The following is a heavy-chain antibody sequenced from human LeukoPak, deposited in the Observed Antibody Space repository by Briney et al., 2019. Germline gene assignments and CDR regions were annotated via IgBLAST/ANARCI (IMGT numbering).Heavy chain of an antibody. CDR3: AREREYCSGGSCREIDY. J-gene: IGHJ4*02. Sequence: PSETLSLTCTVSGGSISSYYWSWIRQPPGKGLEWIGYIYYSGSTNYNPSLKSRVTISVDTSKNQFSLKLSSVTAADTAVYYCAREREYCSGGSCREIDYWGQGTLVTVSS. CDR1: GGSISSYY. D-gene: IGHD2-15*01. CDR2: IYYSGST. V-gene: IGHV4-59*12.